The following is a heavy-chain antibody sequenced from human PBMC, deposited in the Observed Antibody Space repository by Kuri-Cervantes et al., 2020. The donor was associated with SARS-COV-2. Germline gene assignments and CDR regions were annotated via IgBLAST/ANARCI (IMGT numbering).Heavy chain of an antibody. CDR1: GFTVSSNE. J-gene: IGHJ4*02. D-gene: IGHD1-14*01. V-gene: IGHV3-21*01. CDR3: TRESEKRVSKSFDS. CDR2: ISSDSASI. Sequence: GESLKISCAASGFTVSSNEMSWVRQAPGKGLECVSSISSDSASIYYADSVKGRFSISRDNAKNSLFLQMSSLRAGDTAMYYCTRESEKRVSKSFDSWGQGTLVTVSS.